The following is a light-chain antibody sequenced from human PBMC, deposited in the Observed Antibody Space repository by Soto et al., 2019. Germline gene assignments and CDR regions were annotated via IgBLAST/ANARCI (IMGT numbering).Light chain of an antibody. CDR2: EVS. J-gene: IGLJ1*01. CDR1: SSDVGGYNY. Sequence: QSVLTQPASVCGSPGQSITISCTGTSSDVGGYNYVSWYQQHPGKAPKLIIYEVSNRPSGVSNRFSGSKSDNTASLTISGLQAEDEADYYCSSYTSSNTYVFGTGTKVTVL. CDR3: SSYTSSNTYV. V-gene: IGLV2-14*01.